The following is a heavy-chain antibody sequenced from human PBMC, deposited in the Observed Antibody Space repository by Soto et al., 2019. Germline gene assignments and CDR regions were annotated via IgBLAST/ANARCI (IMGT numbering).Heavy chain of an antibody. J-gene: IGHJ6*02. V-gene: IGHV4-59*01. D-gene: IGHD4-17*01. CDR2: IYYSGST. Sequence: QVQLQESGPGLVKPSETLSLTCTVSGGSISSYYWSWIRQPPGKGLEWLGYIYYSGSTNYNPSLKNRVTISVDTSKNRFSRKLSSVTAADTAVYYCAGTYAAYYSGMDVWGQGTTVTVSS. CDR1: GGSISSYY. CDR3: AGTYAAYYSGMDV.